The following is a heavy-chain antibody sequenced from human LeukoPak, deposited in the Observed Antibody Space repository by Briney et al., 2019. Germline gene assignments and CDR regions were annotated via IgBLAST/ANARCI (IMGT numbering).Heavy chain of an antibody. J-gene: IGHJ5*02. Sequence: ASVKVSCKASGGTFSSYAISWLRQAPGQGLEWMGWISAYSDNTNYAQKLQGRVTMTTDTSTSTAYMELRSLRSDDTAVYYCARDFYPYYFGSGTLRGYDPWGQGTLVTVSS. D-gene: IGHD3-10*01. CDR1: GGTFSSYA. CDR3: ARDFYPYYFGSGTLRGYDP. V-gene: IGHV1-18*01. CDR2: ISAYSDNT.